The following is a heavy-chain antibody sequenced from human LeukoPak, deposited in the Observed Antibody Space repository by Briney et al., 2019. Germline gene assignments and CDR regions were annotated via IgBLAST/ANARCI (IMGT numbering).Heavy chain of an antibody. CDR1: GYTFTGYY. Sequence: GASLKVSCKASGYTFTGYYMHWVRQAPGQGLEWMGIINPSGGSTSYAQKFQGRVTMTRDTSTSTVYMELSSLRSEDTAVYYCARDRSKSDYYYFGMDVWGQGTTVTVSS. J-gene: IGHJ6*02. V-gene: IGHV1-46*01. CDR3: ARDRSKSDYYYFGMDV. CDR2: INPSGGST.